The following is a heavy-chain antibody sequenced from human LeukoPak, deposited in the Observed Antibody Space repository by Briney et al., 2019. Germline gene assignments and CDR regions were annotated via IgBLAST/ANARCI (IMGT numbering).Heavy chain of an antibody. CDR2: IKQDGSEK. CDR1: GFTFSSYW. V-gene: IGHV3-7*01. J-gene: IGHJ4*02. D-gene: IGHD2-15*01. Sequence: GGSLRLSCAASGFTFSSYWMSWVRQAPGKGLEWVANIKQDGSEKYYVDSVKGRFTISRDNAKNSLYLQMNSLRAEDTAVYYCARVPSVAPQFDYFDYWGQGTLVTVSS. CDR3: ARVPSVAPQFDYFDY.